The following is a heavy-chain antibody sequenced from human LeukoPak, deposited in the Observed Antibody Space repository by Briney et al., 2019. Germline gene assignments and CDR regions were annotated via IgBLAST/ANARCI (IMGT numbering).Heavy chain of an antibody. J-gene: IGHJ4*02. CDR1: GDSINDYH. D-gene: IGHD5-24*01. Sequence: SETLSLTCTVSGDSINDYHWSWIRQPPGKRLEWIGYIYYSGSTNYNPSLQSRVTISVDRSKNQFSLKLSSVTAADTAVYYCAKAGSGGNYKYYLDFWGQGTLVTVSS. V-gene: IGHV4-59*08. CDR2: IYYSGST. CDR3: AKAGSGGNYKYYLDF.